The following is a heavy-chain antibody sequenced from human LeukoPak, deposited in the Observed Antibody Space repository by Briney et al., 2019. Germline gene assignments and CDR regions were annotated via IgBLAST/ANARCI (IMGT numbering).Heavy chain of an antibody. V-gene: IGHV3-48*02. CDR1: GFTFSSYS. D-gene: IGHD2/OR15-2a*01. CDR2: ISSSSSAT. J-gene: IGHJ4*02. CDR3: VRDHYYSFDY. Sequence: GRSLRLSCAASGFTFSSYSMNWVRQAPGKGLEWISYISSSSSATYYADSVKGRSTISRDNAKNSLYLQMNSLRDEDTAVYYCVRDHYYSFDYWGQGTLVTVS.